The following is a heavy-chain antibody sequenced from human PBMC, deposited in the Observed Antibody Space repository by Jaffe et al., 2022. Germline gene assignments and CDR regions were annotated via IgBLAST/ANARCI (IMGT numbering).Heavy chain of an antibody. CDR3: AKGSTVTTTGGCFDL. CDR2: ISASGGSK. Sequence: EVQMLESGGDLVQPGGSLRLSCAAAGFTLRTYSLHWVRQAPGKGLEWVSSISASGGSKYYAESVKGRFTVSRDNSQHTLSLQMNSLRVEDTAMYYCAKGSTVTTTGGCFDLWGRGTLVTVSS. V-gene: IGHV3-23*01. CDR1: GFTLRTYS. J-gene: IGHJ2*01. D-gene: IGHD4-17*01.